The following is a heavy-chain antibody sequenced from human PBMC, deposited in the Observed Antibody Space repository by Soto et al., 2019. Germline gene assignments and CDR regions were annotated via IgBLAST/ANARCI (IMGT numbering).Heavy chain of an antibody. D-gene: IGHD3-9*01. CDR2: IIPILGIA. V-gene: IGHV1-69*08. CDR1: GGTFSSYT. CDR3: ARDNYDILTGSYTPIDY. J-gene: IGHJ4*02. Sequence: QVQLVQSGAEVKKPGSSVKVSCKASGGTFSSYTISWVRQAPGQGLEWMGRIIPILGIANYAQKFQGRVTITADKSTSTAYMELSSLRSEDTAVSYCARDNYDILTGSYTPIDYWGQGTLVTVSS.